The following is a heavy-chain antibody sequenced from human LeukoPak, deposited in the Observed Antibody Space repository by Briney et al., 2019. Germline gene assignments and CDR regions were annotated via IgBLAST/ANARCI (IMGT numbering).Heavy chain of an antibody. CDR1: GVSFSGYY. V-gene: IGHV4-34*01. J-gene: IGHJ6*02. D-gene: IGHD2/OR15-2a*01. Sequence: SETLSLTCAVYGVSFSGYYWSWIRQPPGKGLEWIGEINHSGSTNYNPSLKSRVTISVDTSKNQLSLKLSSVTAADTAVYYCASALSFQGYYYYYGMDVWGQGTTVTVSS. CDR3: ASALSFQGYYYYYGMDV. CDR2: INHSGST.